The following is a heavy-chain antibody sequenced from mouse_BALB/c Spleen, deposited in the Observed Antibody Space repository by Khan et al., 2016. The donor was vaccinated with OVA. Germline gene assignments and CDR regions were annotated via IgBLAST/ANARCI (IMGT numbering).Heavy chain of an antibody. V-gene: IGHV14-3*02. CDR3: ARINA. Sequence: VELVESGAELVKPGASVKLSCTASGYNIKDTYMHWVMQRPEQSLEWIGRFDPANGNTKYNPKFKGKATITADTSSNPAYLQLSSLTSEDTAVYDCARINAWGQGTMVTVSA. J-gene: IGHJ3*02. CDR1: GYNIKDTY. CDR2: FDPANGNT.